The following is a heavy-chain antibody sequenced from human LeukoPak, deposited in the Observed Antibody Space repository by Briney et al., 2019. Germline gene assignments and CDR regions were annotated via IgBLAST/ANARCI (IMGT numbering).Heavy chain of an antibody. CDR1: GFTFSSYS. Sequence: GGSLRLSCAASGFTFSSYSMNWVRQAPGKGLEWVSYISSSSSTIYYADSVKGRFTISRDNAKNSLYLQMNSLRAEDTAVYYCARDSSGSPYYNWFDPWGQGTLVTVSS. CDR3: ARDSSGSPYYNWFDP. CDR2: ISSSSSTI. V-gene: IGHV3-48*01. J-gene: IGHJ5*02. D-gene: IGHD3-22*01.